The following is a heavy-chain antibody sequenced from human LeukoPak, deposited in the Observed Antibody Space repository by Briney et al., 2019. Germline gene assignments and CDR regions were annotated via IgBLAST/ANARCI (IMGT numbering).Heavy chain of an antibody. CDR3: AKDEAGYSSG. Sequence: GGSLRLSCAASGFTFSNYAMHWVRQAPGKGLEYVATNSSNGGSTYFANAVQGRFTISRDNSKNMVHLQMGSLRVEDTAVYYCAKDEAGYSSGWGQGTLVTVSS. D-gene: IGHD6-19*01. V-gene: IGHV3-64*01. CDR1: GFTFSNYA. CDR2: NSSNGGST. J-gene: IGHJ4*02.